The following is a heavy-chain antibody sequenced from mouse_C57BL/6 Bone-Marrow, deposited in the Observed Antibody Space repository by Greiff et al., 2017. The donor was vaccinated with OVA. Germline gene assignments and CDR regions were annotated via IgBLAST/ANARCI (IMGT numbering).Heavy chain of an antibody. CDR1: GFSLSTFGMG. CDR2: IWWDDDK. J-gene: IGHJ1*03. V-gene: IGHV8-8*01. D-gene: IGHD1-1*01. Sequence: QVTLKESGPGILQPSQTLSLTCSFSGFSLSTFGMGVGWIRQPSGNGLEWLVHIWWDDDKYYNPALKSRLITFKDTSKTQVFLKIANVDTADTATYYCARVAGEYCSSYNCYFDVWGTGTTVTVSS. CDR3: ARVAGEYCSSYNCYFDV.